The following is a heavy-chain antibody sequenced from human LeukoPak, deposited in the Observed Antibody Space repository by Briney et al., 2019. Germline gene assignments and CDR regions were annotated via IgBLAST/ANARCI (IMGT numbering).Heavy chain of an antibody. V-gene: IGHV1-2*06. CDR2: INPNSGGT. J-gene: IGHJ6*02. CDR1: GYTFTGYY. CDR3: ARGLGVPSTYGMDV. D-gene: IGHD3-10*01. Sequence: RASVKVSCKASGYTFTGYYMHWVRQAPGQGLEWMGRINPNSGGTNYAQKFQGRVTMTRDTSISTAYMELSRPRSDDTAVYYCARGLGVPSTYGMDVWGQGTTVTVSS.